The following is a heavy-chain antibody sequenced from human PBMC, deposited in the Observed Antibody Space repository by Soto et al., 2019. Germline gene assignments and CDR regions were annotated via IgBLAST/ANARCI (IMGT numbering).Heavy chain of an antibody. Sequence: QVQLVESGGGLVEPGGSLRLTCAASGFSVGDNYMTWIRQAPGKGLEWLSYSSSSGGYTNYADSVKGRFTISRDNAKNSVYRQMDSLRAEDTSVYFCAGSSVGRDVFTFDYGLDVWGHGTTVTVSS. D-gene: IGHD3-16*01. CDR1: GFSVGDNY. CDR3: AGSSVGRDVFTFDYGLDV. CDR2: SSSSGGYT. J-gene: IGHJ6*02. V-gene: IGHV3-11*06.